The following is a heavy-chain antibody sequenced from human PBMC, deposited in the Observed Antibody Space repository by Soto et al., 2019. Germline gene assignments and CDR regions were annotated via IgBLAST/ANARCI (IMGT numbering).Heavy chain of an antibody. CDR3: ARDKITGLFDY. Sequence: TSETLRLTCAVYGGTFRVSYGAWIRQPPGTGLEWIGEINHSGSTNYNPSLKSRVTISVDTSKNQFSLKLTSVTAADTAVYYCARDKITGLFDYWGQGTLVTVSS. D-gene: IGHD2-8*02. J-gene: IGHJ4*02. CDR2: INHSGST. V-gene: IGHV4-34*01. CDR1: GGTFRVSY.